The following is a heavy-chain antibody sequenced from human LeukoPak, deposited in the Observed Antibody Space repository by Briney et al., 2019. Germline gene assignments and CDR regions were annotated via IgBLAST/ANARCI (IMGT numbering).Heavy chain of an antibody. Sequence: GGSLRLSCAASGFTVITNDMTWVRQAPGKGLEWVSVLYSDGNTKYADSVQGRFTISRDNSKNTLYLEMNSLSPDDTAVYYCARGVEPLAANTLAYWGQGNLVTVSS. CDR2: LYSDGNT. J-gene: IGHJ4*02. CDR1: GFTVITND. D-gene: IGHD1-14*01. V-gene: IGHV3-53*01. CDR3: ARGVEPLAANTLAY.